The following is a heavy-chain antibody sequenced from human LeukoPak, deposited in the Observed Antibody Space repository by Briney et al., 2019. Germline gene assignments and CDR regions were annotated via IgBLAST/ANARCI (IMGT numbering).Heavy chain of an antibody. CDR2: INPDGNKK. J-gene: IGHJ4*02. CDR3: ARDLVYSGLDF. Sequence: GGSLRLSCAVSGLTFSSSWMDWVRQAPGKGLEWVASINPDGNKKYSADSVKGRFTISRDNAENSLYLQMNSLGVEDTAFYYCARDLVYSGLDFWGQGMLVTVSS. V-gene: IGHV3-7*01. D-gene: IGHD3-9*01. CDR1: GLTFSSSW.